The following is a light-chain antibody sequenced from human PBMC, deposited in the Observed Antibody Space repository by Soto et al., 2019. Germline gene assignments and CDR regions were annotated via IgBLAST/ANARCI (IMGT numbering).Light chain of an antibody. J-gene: IGKJ5*01. CDR1: QSISAKH. CDR2: GAS. Sequence: EIFLTQSPGLLSSSQGETAVLSCRASQSISAKHLAWYQLRPGQSPRLLIYGASGRATGVPGRFSGSGSGTEFTLTISRLEPEDFVVYCCQHCGTSPPYTFGQGTRLEIK. CDR3: QHCGTSPPYT. V-gene: IGKV3-20*01.